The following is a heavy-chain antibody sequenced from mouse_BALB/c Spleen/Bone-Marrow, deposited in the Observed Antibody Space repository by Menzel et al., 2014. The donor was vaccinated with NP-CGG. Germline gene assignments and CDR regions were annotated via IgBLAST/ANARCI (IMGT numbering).Heavy chain of an antibody. CDR3: ARRGYGNYVGYAMDY. Sequence: EVQGVESGGGLVKPGGSLKLSCAASGFTFSSYAMSWVRPTPEKRLEWVATISSGGSYTYYPDSVKGRFTISRDNAKNTLYLQMSSLRSEDTAMYYCARRGYGNYVGYAMDYWGQGTSVTVSS. CDR2: ISSGGSYT. CDR1: GFTFSSYA. J-gene: IGHJ4*01. V-gene: IGHV5-9-3*01. D-gene: IGHD2-10*02.